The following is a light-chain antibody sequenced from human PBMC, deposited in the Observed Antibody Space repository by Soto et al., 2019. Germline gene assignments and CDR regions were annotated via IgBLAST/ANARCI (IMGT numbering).Light chain of an antibody. CDR1: QSINSRS. CDR3: QQYVASAYT. J-gene: IGKJ3*01. CDR2: DAS. Sequence: LAQRRFTLALSPWERATLSYGASQSINSRSLSWYQQKPGQAPRLLIYDASSRATGIPDRFSASGYGTDFTLTISSLEPEDFAVYYCQQYVASAYTFGPGTKVDI. V-gene: IGKV3-20*01.